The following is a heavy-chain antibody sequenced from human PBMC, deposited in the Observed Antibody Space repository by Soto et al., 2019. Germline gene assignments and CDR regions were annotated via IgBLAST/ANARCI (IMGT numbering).Heavy chain of an antibody. J-gene: IGHJ6*02. Sequence: ASVKVSCKVSGYTLTELSMHWVRQAPGKGLEWMGGFDPEDGETIYAQKFQGRVTMTEDTSTDTAYMELSSLRSEDTAVYYCATKVSVDTAMDYYYYYYGMDVWGQGTTVTVSS. CDR1: GYTLTELS. CDR2: FDPEDGET. V-gene: IGHV1-24*01. D-gene: IGHD5-18*01. CDR3: ATKVSVDTAMDYYYYYYGMDV.